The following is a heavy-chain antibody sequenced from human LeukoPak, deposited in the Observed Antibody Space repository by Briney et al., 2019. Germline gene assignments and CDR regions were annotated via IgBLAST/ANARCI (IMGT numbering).Heavy chain of an antibody. Sequence: PSETQSLTCTVSGGPISSSSYYWGWIRQPPGKGLEWIGSIYYSGSTYYNPSLKSRVTISVDTSKNQFSLKLSSVTAADTAVYYCARGGYSYGNEGYSGYDSAYFDYWGQGTLVTVSS. CDR3: ARGGYSYGNEGYSGYDSAYFDY. D-gene: IGHD5-12*01. V-gene: IGHV4-39*07. CDR1: GGPISSSSYY. J-gene: IGHJ4*02. CDR2: IYYSGST.